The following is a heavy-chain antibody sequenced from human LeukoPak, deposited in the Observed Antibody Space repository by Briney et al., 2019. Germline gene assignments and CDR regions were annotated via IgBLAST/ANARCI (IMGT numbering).Heavy chain of an antibody. CDR1: GFTFSSYA. CDR2: ISGSGGNT. D-gene: IGHD2-2*01. CDR3: ARGTAAIRYYFDC. J-gene: IGHJ4*02. V-gene: IGHV3-23*01. Sequence: GSLRLPCAVSGFTFSSYAMTWVRPAPGKGLEWVSAISGSGGNTYYADSVKGRFTISRDSSKNTLYLQMYSLRAEDTAVYYCARGTAAIRYYFDCWGQGTLVTVSS.